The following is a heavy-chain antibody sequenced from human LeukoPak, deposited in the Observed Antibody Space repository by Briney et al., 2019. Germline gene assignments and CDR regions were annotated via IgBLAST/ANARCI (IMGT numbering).Heavy chain of an antibody. CDR3: ATDFYDST. CDR1: GFIFSNDW. J-gene: IGHJ5*02. Sequence: GGSLRLSCAASGFIFSNDWMSWVRQAPGKGLEWVGRIRSNSDGGTIDYAAPVKGRFTLSRDDSKTTLYLQMNSLQTEDTAVYYCATDFYDSTWGQGTLVTVSS. CDR2: IRSNSDGGTI. D-gene: IGHD3-22*01. V-gene: IGHV3-15*01.